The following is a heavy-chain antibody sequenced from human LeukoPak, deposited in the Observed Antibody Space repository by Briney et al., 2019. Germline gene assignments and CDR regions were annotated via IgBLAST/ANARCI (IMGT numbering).Heavy chain of an antibody. J-gene: IGHJ4*02. CDR1: GFTFSSYA. V-gene: IGHV3-23*01. D-gene: IGHD3-10*01. CDR2: ISGSGGST. CDR3: AKAPRYSSWSGYYYGSGSLDY. Sequence: GGSLRLSCAASGFTFSSYAMSWVRQAPGKGLEWVSAISGSGGSTYYAYSLKGRFTISRDNSKHTLYLKMNSIRGEDTAVYYCAKAPRYSSWSGYYYGSGSLDYWGQGTLVTVS.